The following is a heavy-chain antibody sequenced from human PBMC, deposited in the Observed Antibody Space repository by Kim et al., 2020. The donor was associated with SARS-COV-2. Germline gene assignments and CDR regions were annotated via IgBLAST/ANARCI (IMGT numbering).Heavy chain of an antibody. Sequence: GGSLRLSCAASGFTFSDYIMNWVRQAPGKGLEWVSSISRSSSYIYNADSVKGRFTISRDNAKNSLYLQMNSLRVEDTAVYYCARDLDSSGYFVLSDPWGHGTLVTVSS. J-gene: IGHJ5*02. V-gene: IGHV3-21*06. D-gene: IGHD3-22*01. CDR1: GFTFSDYI. CDR2: ISRSSSYI. CDR3: ARDLDSSGYFVLSDP.